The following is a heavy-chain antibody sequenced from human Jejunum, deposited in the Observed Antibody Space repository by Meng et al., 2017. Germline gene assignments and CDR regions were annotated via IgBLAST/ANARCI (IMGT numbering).Heavy chain of an antibody. V-gene: IGHV5-51*01. CDR3: ARHGSGWGCAKIFDY. Sequence: GESLKISCKGSGYTFSTYWIAWVRQMPGKGLEWMGIVYPGDSDTRYRPSFQGQVTISVDKSINTAYLQWSSLKASDTAMYYCARHGSGWGCAKIFDYWGQGTLVTVSS. CDR2: VYPGDSDT. D-gene: IGHD6-19*01. J-gene: IGHJ4*02. CDR1: GYTFSTYW.